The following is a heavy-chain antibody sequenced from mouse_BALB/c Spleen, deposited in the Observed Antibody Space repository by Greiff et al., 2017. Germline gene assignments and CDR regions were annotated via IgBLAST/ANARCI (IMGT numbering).Heavy chain of an antibody. D-gene: IGHD2-13*01. CDR1: GFTFSDYY. Sequence: DVKLVESGGGLVKPGGSLKLSCAASGFTFSDYYMYWVRQTPEKRLEWVATISDGGSYTYYPDSVKGRFTISRDNAKNNLYLQMSSLKSEDTAMYYCARGDRYFDYWGQGTTLTVSS. CDR3: ARGDRYFDY. J-gene: IGHJ2*01. V-gene: IGHV5-4*02. CDR2: ISDGGSYT.